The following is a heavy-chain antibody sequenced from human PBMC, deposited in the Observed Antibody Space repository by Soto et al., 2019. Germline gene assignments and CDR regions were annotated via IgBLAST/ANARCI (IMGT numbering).Heavy chain of an antibody. D-gene: IGHD2-15*01. CDR3: ARYCGGGSCSLGAFDI. V-gene: IGHV4-4*02. CDR1: GVSINSANW. J-gene: IGHJ3*02. Sequence: QMQLQESGPGLVKPSGTLSLTCTVSGVSINSANWWTWVRQSPGKGLEWIGEIYHSGSTNFNPSRQSRVNLSVDNSKNQFYLELTSVTAADTAVYYCARYCGGGSCSLGAFDIWGQGTMVTVSS. CDR2: IYHSGST.